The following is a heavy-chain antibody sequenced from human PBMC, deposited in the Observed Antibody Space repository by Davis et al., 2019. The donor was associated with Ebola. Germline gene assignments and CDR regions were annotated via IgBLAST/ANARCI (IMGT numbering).Heavy chain of an antibody. CDR2: IYYSGST. Sequence: MPSETLSFTCTVSGGSISSYYWSWIRQPPGKGLEWIGYIYYSGSTNYNPSLKSRVTISVDTSKNQFSLKLSSVTAADTAVYYCARARTYYYDSSGYYGGAYYFDYWGQGTLVTVSS. J-gene: IGHJ4*02. V-gene: IGHV4-59*01. D-gene: IGHD3-22*01. CDR1: GGSISSYY. CDR3: ARARTYYYDSSGYYGGAYYFDY.